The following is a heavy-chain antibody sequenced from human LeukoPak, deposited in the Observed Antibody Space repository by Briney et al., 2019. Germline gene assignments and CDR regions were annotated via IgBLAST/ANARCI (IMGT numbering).Heavy chain of an antibody. V-gene: IGHV4-31*03. D-gene: IGHD3-10*01. CDR3: ASRRFGELFSS. Sequence: SETLSLTCTVSGGSFSSGGYYWSWIRQHPGKGLEWIGYIYYSGSTYYSPSLKSRVTISVDTSENQFSLKLTSVTAADTAVYYCASRRFGELFSSWGQGTLVTVSS. J-gene: IGHJ5*02. CDR2: IYYSGST. CDR1: GGSFSSGGYY.